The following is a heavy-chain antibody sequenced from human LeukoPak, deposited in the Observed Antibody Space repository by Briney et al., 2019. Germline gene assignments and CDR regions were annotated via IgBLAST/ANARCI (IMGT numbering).Heavy chain of an antibody. CDR1: GFTFSSYS. V-gene: IGHV3-21*01. CDR2: ISSSSSYI. D-gene: IGHD1-26*01. Sequence: GGSLRLSCAASGFTFSSYSMNWVRQAPGKGLEWVSSISSSSSYIYYADSVKGRFTISRDNAKNPLYLQMNSLRAEDTAVYYCAREPPRKVGATTDFDYWGRGTLVTVSS. J-gene: IGHJ4*02. CDR3: AREPPRKVGATTDFDY.